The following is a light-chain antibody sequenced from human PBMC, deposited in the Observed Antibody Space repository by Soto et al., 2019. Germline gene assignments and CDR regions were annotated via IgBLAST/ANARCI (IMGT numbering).Light chain of an antibody. Sequence: EIVLTQSPATLSLSPGERATLSCRASQSVSSYLAWYQQKPGQAPRLLIYDASNRATGIPARFSGSGSGTGFTLTISSLEAEDSAVYYCQHSSNWPPITFGQGTRLEIK. CDR1: QSVSSY. CDR3: QHSSNWPPIT. J-gene: IGKJ5*01. CDR2: DAS. V-gene: IGKV3-11*01.